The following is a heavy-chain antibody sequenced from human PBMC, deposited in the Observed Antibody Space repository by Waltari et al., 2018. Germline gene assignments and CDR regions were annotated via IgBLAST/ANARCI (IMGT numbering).Heavy chain of an antibody. D-gene: IGHD3-10*01. V-gene: IGHV3-23*04. CDR2: ISDDGQTS. J-gene: IGHJ6*03. CDR1: GFTFSTSA. Sequence: EARLEESGGGLEQPGKSLRLSCSASGFTFSTSAMTWVRQAPGKGLEWVSSISDDGQTSFYADSVKGRCIISRDNSKSTLFLHLNSLRGDDTARYYCAKGIRATATYFYMDVWGKGTTVTVSS. CDR3: AKGIRATATYFYMDV.